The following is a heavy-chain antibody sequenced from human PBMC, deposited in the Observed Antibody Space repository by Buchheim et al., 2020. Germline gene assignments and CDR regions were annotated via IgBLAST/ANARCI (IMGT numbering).Heavy chain of an antibody. J-gene: IGHJ4*02. CDR3: ARGRLLRRYCSGGSCADNDY. CDR2: INHSGST. CDR1: GGSFSGYY. V-gene: IGHV4-34*01. D-gene: IGHD2-15*01. Sequence: QVQLQQWGAGLLKPSETLSLTCAVYGGSFSGYYWSWIRQPPGKGLEWIGEINHSGSTNYNPSLKSRVTISVDTYKNQFSLKLSSVTAADTAVYYCARGRLLRRYCSGGSCADNDYWGQGTL.